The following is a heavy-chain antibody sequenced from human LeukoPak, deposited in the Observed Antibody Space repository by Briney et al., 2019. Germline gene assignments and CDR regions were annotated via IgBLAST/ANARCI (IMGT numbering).Heavy chain of an antibody. J-gene: IGHJ4*02. CDR2: IYYSGRT. CDR3: ARHRRGTMVRGVIGGVFDY. V-gene: IGHV4-39*01. Sequence: SETLSLTCTVSGGSISSSSYYWGWIRQPPGKGLEWIGSIYYSGRTYYNPSLKSRVTISVDTSKNQFSLKLSSVTAADTAVYYCARHRRGTMVRGVIGGVFDYWGQGTLVTVSS. D-gene: IGHD3-10*01. CDR1: GGSISSSSYY.